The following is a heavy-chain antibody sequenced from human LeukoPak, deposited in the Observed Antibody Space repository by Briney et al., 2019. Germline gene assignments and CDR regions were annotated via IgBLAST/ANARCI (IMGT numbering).Heavy chain of an antibody. Sequence: GGSLRLSCAASGFTFDDYAMHWVRQAPGKGLEWVSGISWNSGSIGYADSVKGRFTISRDNAKNSLYLQMNSLRAEDTALYYCAKDVGYCSSTSCYFDYWGQGTLVTVSS. CDR3: AKDVGYCSSTSCYFDY. J-gene: IGHJ4*02. D-gene: IGHD2-2*01. CDR2: ISWNSGSI. CDR1: GFTFDDYA. V-gene: IGHV3-9*01.